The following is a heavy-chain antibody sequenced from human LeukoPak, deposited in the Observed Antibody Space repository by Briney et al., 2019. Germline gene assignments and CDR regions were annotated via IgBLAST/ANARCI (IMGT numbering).Heavy chain of an antibody. D-gene: IGHD6-19*01. Sequence: PSETLSLTCTVSGGSISSSSYYWGWIRQPPGKGLEWIGEINHSGSTNYNPSLKSRVTISVDTSKNQFSLKLSSVTAADTAVYYCARVGPSIAVAGHISGYFDYWGQGTLVTVSS. CDR2: INHSGST. CDR1: GGSISSSSYY. CDR3: ARVGPSIAVAGHISGYFDY. J-gene: IGHJ4*02. V-gene: IGHV4-39*07.